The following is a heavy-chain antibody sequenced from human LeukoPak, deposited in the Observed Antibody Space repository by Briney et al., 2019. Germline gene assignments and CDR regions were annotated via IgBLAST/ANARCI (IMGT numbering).Heavy chain of an antibody. D-gene: IGHD3-3*01. Sequence: GGSLRLSCAATGFTFSSYWMSWVRQAPGKGLEWVANIKRDGSEKYYVDSVKGRFTISRDNAKNSLYLQMNSLRAEDTAVYYCAREYDFWSGQVFDYWGQGTLVTVSS. CDR2: IKRDGSEK. V-gene: IGHV3-7*01. J-gene: IGHJ4*02. CDR1: GFTFSSYW. CDR3: AREYDFWSGQVFDY.